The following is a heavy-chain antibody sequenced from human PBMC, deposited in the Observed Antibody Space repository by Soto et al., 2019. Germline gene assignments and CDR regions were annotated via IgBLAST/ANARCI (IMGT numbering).Heavy chain of an antibody. CDR2: INPNSGGT. V-gene: IGHV1-2*04. J-gene: IGHJ6*02. CDR1: GYTFTGYY. CDR3: ARDSRYYHFWSGYYNRNYYYGMDV. Sequence: ASVEVSCKXSGYTFTGYYMHWVRQAPGQGLEWMGWINPNSGGTNYAQKFQGWVTMTRDTSISTAYMELSRLRSDDTAVYYCARDSRYYHFWSGYYNRNYYYGMDVWGQGTTVTVSS. D-gene: IGHD3-3*01.